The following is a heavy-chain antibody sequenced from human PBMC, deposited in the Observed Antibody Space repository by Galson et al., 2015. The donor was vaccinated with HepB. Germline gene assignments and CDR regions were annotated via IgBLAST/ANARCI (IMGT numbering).Heavy chain of an antibody. CDR1: GFTFSSYA. CDR3: ARGPVSDDYGDYRLNYYYGMDV. D-gene: IGHD4-17*01. J-gene: IGHJ6*02. CDR2: ISSNGGST. Sequence: SLRLSCAASGFTFSSYAMHWVRQAPGKGLEYVSAISSNGGSTYYANSVKGRFTISRDNSKNTLYLQMGSLRAEDMAVYYCARGPVSDDYGDYRLNYYYGMDVWGQGTTVTVSS. V-gene: IGHV3-64*01.